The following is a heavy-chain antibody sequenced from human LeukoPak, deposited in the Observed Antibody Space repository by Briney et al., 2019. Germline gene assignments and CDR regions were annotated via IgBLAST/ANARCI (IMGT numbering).Heavy chain of an antibody. V-gene: IGHV1-18*01. J-gene: IGHJ4*02. CDR3: ARDWNYVPDY. CDR1: GYTFTSYG. CDR2: VSGYNGNT. D-gene: IGHD1-7*01. Sequence: ASVKVSCKASGYTFTSYGVSWVRQAPGQGLEWLGWVSGYNGNTKHAQNLQGRVTVTTDTSTSTAYMDLRSLRSDDSAVYYCARDWNYVPDYWGQGTLVIVSS.